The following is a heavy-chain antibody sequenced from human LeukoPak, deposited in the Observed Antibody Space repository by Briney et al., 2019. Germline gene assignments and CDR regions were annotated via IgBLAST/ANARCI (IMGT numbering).Heavy chain of an antibody. CDR2: ISGSGGST. V-gene: IGHV3-23*01. CDR3: AKDRGSGWYHGYYFDY. D-gene: IGHD6-19*01. J-gene: IGHJ4*02. CDR1: GFTFSSYA. Sequence: GGSLRLSCAAPGFTFSSYAMSWVRQAPGKGLEWVSAISGSGGSTYYADSVEGRFTISRDNSKNTLYLQMNSLRAEDTAVYYCAKDRGSGWYHGYYFDYWGQGTLVTVSS.